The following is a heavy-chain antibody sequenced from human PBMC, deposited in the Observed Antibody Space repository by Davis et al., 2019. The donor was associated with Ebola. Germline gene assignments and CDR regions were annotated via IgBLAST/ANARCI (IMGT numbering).Heavy chain of an antibody. V-gene: IGHV3-21*01. Sequence: GGSLRLSCAASGFSFSTYTMNWVRQALGKGLEWVSYISSGSTYIQYADSVKGRFTISRDNSKNSLYLQMDSLRAEDTAVYYCARETYDVLTGGHYWGQGTLVTVSS. CDR2: ISSGSTYI. CDR3: ARETYDVLTGGHY. D-gene: IGHD3-9*01. J-gene: IGHJ4*02. CDR1: GFSFSTYT.